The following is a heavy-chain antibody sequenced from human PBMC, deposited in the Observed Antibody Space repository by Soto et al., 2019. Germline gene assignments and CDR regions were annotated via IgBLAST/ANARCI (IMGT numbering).Heavy chain of an antibody. Sequence: QVQLVQSGAEVKKPGASVKVSCKASGYTFTSYGISWVRQAPGQGLEWMGWISAYNGNTNYAQKLQGRVTMTTDTPTSTAYMELRSLRSDDTAVYYCARDRRSGWYPSDYYYGMDVWGQGTTVTVSS. CDR3: ARDRRSGWYPSDYYYGMDV. V-gene: IGHV1-18*01. D-gene: IGHD6-19*01. CDR1: GYTFTSYG. CDR2: ISAYNGNT. J-gene: IGHJ6*02.